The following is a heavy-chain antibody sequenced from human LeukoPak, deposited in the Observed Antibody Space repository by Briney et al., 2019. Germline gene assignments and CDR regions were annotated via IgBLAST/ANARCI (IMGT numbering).Heavy chain of an antibody. CDR2: INPNSGGT. Sequence: ASVKVSCKASGYTFTGYYMHWVRQAPGQGLEWMGWINPNSGGTNYAQKFQGRVTMTRDTSISTAYMELSRLRSDDTAVYYCARGGGVIFGVVNYYYYYMDVWGKGTTVTVSS. CDR1: GYTFTGYY. CDR3: ARGGGVIFGVVNYYYYYMDV. V-gene: IGHV1-2*02. D-gene: IGHD3-3*01. J-gene: IGHJ6*03.